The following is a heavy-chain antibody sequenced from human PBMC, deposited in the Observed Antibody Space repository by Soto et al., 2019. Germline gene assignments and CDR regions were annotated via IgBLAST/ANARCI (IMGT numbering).Heavy chain of an antibody. V-gene: IGHV1-2*04. CDR2: INPNSGGT. J-gene: IGHJ4*02. Sequence: ASVKVSCKASGYTFTSYGISWVRQAPGQGLEWMGWINPNSGGTNYAQKFQGWVTMTRDTSISTAYMELSRLRSDDTAVCYCARGGITAAGISVLDNFDYWGQGTLVTVSS. D-gene: IGHD6-13*01. CDR3: ARGGITAAGISVLDNFDY. CDR1: GYTFTSYG.